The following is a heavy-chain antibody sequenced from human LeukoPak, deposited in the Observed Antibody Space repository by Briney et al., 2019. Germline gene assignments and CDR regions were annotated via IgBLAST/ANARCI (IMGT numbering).Heavy chain of an antibody. CDR3: AREAFRWELLIDY. V-gene: IGHV3-21*01. CDR1: GFTFSSYS. J-gene: IGHJ4*02. Sequence: PGESLRLSCAASGFTFSSYSMNWVRQAPGKGLEWVSSISSSSSSYIYYADSVKGRFTISRDNAKNSLYLQMNSLRAEDTAVYYCAREAFRWELLIDYWGQGTLVTVSS. D-gene: IGHD1-26*01. CDR2: ISSSSSSYI.